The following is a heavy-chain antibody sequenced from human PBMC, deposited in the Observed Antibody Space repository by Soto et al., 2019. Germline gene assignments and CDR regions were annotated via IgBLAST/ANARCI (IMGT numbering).Heavy chain of an antibody. CDR2: VYPGDSET. CDR3: ARAGRSGNDKTHDAFDI. Sequence: PGESLKISCKGSGYSFTTYWIAWVRQMPGKGLEWMGIVYPGDSETRYGPPFQGQVTISADKSINTAYLQWSSLKASDTAMYYCARAGRSGNDKTHDAFDIWGQGTMVTVSS. J-gene: IGHJ3*02. D-gene: IGHD5-12*01. V-gene: IGHV5-51*01. CDR1: GYSFTTYW.